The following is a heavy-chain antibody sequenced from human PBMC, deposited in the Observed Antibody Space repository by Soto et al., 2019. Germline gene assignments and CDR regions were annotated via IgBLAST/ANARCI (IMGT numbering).Heavy chain of an antibody. CDR2: ISGNSGKT. Sequence: XVSLRLSGTASGFTFSGYAMSWVRQAAGKELEWVSTISGNSGKTNYAESVKGRFSISRDNSKNTVHLQLDSLRAEDTAVYFCAKLGFVLMELYYFHQWGHGTLVTVSS. J-gene: IGHJ4*01. V-gene: IGHV3-23*01. CDR1: GFTFSGYA. D-gene: IGHD2-8*01. CDR3: AKLGFVLMELYYFHQ.